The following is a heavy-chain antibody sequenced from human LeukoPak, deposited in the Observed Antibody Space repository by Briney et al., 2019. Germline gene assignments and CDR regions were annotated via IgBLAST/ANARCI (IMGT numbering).Heavy chain of an antibody. V-gene: IGHV5-51*01. D-gene: IGHD6-13*01. CDR3: ARPDSSSSFDAFDI. CDR2: IYPGDSDT. J-gene: IGHJ3*02. Sequence: IIYPGDSDTRYSPSFQGQVTISADKSISTAYLQWSSLKASDTAMYYCARPDSSSSFDAFDIWGQGTMVTVSS.